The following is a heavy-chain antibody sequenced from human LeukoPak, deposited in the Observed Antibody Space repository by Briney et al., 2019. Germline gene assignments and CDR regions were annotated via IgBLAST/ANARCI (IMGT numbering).Heavy chain of an antibody. Sequence: PGGSLRLPCVASGFPFSTYAFSWVRQAPGKGLEWVAAVGDTGIGTNYADSVKGRFTISRDNSRNTVSLQMNTLRAEDTALYYCAKHVLFGSGWYFDYWAQGTLVTVSS. D-gene: IGHD6-19*01. CDR2: VGDTGIGT. CDR1: GFPFSTYA. CDR3: AKHVLFGSGWYFDY. V-gene: IGHV3-23*01. J-gene: IGHJ4*02.